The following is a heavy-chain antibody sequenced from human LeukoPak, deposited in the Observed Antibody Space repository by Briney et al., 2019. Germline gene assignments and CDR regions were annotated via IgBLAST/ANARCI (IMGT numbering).Heavy chain of an antibody. J-gene: IGHJ6*02. CDR3: ARDRAGIAAAGDRYYGMDV. D-gene: IGHD6-13*01. Sequence: GASVKVSCKASGYTFTDYYMHWVRQAPGQGLEWMGWINPKSGGTNYALKFLGRLTMTRDTSISTAYMELSRLRSDDTAVYYCARDRAGIAAAGDRYYGMDVWGQGTTVTVSS. CDR1: GYTFTDYY. CDR2: INPKSGGT. V-gene: IGHV1-2*02.